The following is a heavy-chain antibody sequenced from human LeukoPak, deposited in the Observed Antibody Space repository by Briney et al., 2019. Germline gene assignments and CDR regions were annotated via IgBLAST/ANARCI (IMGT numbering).Heavy chain of an antibody. Sequence: ASVKVSCKASGYTFTGYGISWVRQAPGQGLEWMGWISAYNGNTNYAQKLQGRVTMTTDTSTSTAYMELRSLRSDDTAVYYCARDLRYNWNDRENWFDPWGQGTLVTVSS. CDR3: ARDLRYNWNDRENWFDP. CDR1: GYTFTGYG. J-gene: IGHJ5*02. D-gene: IGHD1-1*01. CDR2: ISAYNGNT. V-gene: IGHV1-18*01.